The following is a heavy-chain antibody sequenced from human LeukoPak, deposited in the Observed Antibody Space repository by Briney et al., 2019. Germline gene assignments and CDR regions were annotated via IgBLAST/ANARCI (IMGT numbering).Heavy chain of an antibody. CDR1: GYTFTSYD. D-gene: IGHD3-3*01. CDR2: MNPNSGNT. V-gene: IGHV1-8*02. Sequence: ASVKVSCKASGYTFTSYDINWVRQATGQGLEWMGWMNPNSGNTGYAQKFQGRVTMTRDTSISTAYMELSRLRSDDTAVYYCARGGMVSLGYYYMDVWGKGTTVTISS. CDR3: ARGGMVSLGYYYMDV. J-gene: IGHJ6*03.